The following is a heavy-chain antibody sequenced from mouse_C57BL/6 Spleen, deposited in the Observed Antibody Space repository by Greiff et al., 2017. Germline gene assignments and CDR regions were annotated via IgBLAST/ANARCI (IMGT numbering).Heavy chain of an antibody. CDR1: GFNIKDDY. CDR2: IDPENGDT. CDR3: TIITTVVDY. Sequence: EVQGVESGAELVRPGASVKLSCTASGFNIKDDYMHWVKQRPEQGLEWIGWIDPENGDTEYASKFQGKATITADTSSNTAYLQLSSLTSEDTAVYYCTIITTVVDYWGQGTTLTVSS. V-gene: IGHV14-4*01. D-gene: IGHD1-1*01. J-gene: IGHJ2*01.